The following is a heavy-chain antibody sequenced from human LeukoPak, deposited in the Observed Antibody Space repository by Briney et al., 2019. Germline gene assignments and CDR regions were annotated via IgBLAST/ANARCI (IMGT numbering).Heavy chain of an antibody. CDR1: GGYISSYY. CDR2: IYTSGST. Sequence: SETLSLNCTVSGGYISSYYWSWIRQPAGEGLEWIGRIYTSGSTNYNPSLKSRVTMSVDTSKNQFSLKLSSVTAADTAVYYCAATYYDYVWGSYRYTIDYWGQGTLVTASS. CDR3: AATYYDYVWGSYRYTIDY. D-gene: IGHD3-16*02. J-gene: IGHJ4*02. V-gene: IGHV4-4*07.